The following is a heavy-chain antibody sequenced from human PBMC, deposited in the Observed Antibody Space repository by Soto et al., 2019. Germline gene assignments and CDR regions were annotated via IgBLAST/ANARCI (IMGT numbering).Heavy chain of an antibody. D-gene: IGHD2-15*01. J-gene: IGHJ5*02. CDR1: GFTFSSHA. CDR3: AREDLYCSGGSCSNWFAP. Sequence: GGSLRLSCAASGFTFSSHAIHLGRQAPGKGLEWVAVISYDGSNKYHADSVKGRFTISRDNSKNTLSLQMNSLRAEDTAVYYCAREDLYCSGGSCSNWFAPWGQGTLVTVSS. V-gene: IGHV3-30-3*01. CDR2: ISYDGSNK.